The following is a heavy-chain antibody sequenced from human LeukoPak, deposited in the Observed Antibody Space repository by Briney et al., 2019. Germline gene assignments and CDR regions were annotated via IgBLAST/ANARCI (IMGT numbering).Heavy chain of an antibody. V-gene: IGHV1-69*05. J-gene: IGHJ4*02. CDR3: ARAADYDSSGYYLV. CDR2: MIPIFGTA. D-gene: IGHD3-22*01. Sequence: SVKVSFKASGGTFSSYAISWVRQAPGQGLEWMGGMIPIFGTANYAQKFQGRVTITTDGSTSTAYMELSSLRSEDTGVYYCARAADYDSSGYYLVWGQGTLVTVSS. CDR1: GGTFSSYA.